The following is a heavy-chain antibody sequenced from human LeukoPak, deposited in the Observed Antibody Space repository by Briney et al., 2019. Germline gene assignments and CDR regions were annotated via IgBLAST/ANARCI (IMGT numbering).Heavy chain of an antibody. CDR1: GGSISSYY. CDR2: IYYSGST. CDR3: ARQDYCSGGSCYDY. Sequence: SETLSPTCTVSGGSISSYYWSWIRQPPGKGLEWIGYIYYSGSTNYNPSLKSRVTISVDTSKNQFSLKLSSVTAADTAVYYCARQDYCSGGSCYDYWGQGTLVTVSS. J-gene: IGHJ4*02. D-gene: IGHD2-15*01. V-gene: IGHV4-59*01.